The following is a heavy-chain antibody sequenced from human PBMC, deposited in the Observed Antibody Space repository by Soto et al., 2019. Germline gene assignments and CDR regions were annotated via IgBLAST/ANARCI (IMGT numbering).Heavy chain of an antibody. CDR2: ISFDGSNK. CDR3: ARATTGRPFDY. V-gene: IGHV3-30-3*01. D-gene: IGHD4-17*01. J-gene: IGHJ4*02. CDR1: GFTFSNYA. Sequence: GGSLRLSCAASGFTFSNYAMHWVRQAPGKGLEWVAVISFDGSNKYYAVYVKGRFTISRDNFKNTLFLQMNSMRDEDTAVYYCARATTGRPFDYWGRGTLVTVSS.